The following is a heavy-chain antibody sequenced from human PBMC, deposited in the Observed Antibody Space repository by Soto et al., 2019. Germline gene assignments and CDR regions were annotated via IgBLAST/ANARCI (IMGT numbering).Heavy chain of an antibody. Sequence: SETLSLTCAVSGGSISSGGYSWSWIRQPPGKGLEWIGYIYHSGSTYYNPSLKSRVTISVDRSKNQFSLKLSSVTAADTAVYYCARRYGGNFDYWGKGILVTV. J-gene: IGHJ4*02. CDR1: GGSISSGGYS. D-gene: IGHD1-26*01. V-gene: IGHV4-30-2*02. CDR3: ARRYGGNFDY. CDR2: IYHSGST.